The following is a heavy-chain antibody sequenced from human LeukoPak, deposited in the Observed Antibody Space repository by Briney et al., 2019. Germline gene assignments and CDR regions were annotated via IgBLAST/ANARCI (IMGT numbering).Heavy chain of an antibody. V-gene: IGHV5-51*01. D-gene: IGHD3-22*01. J-gene: IGHJ4*02. Sequence: GESLKISCKGSGYSFTSYWIGWVRQMPGKGLEWMGIIYPGDSDTRYSTSFQGQVTISADKSLSPAYLQWTNLKASDTAMFYCAGSPPHPYYYDSSGYWFDYWGQGTLVSVSS. CDR3: AGSPPHPYYYDSSGYWFDY. CDR2: IYPGDSDT. CDR1: GYSFTSYW.